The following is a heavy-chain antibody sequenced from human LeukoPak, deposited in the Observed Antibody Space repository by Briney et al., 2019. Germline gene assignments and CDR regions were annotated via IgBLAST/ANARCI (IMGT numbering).Heavy chain of an antibody. CDR1: GGSISSSSYY. V-gene: IGHV4-39*01. J-gene: IGHJ4*02. CDR3: ARLHDYRNTFDY. Sequence: SETLSLTCTVSGGSISSSSYYWGWIRQPPGKGLEWVGSIYYSGSTYYNPSLKRRVTISVDTSKNQFSLKLSSVTAADTAVYFCARLHDYRNTFDYWGQGTLVTVSS. CDR2: IYYSGST. D-gene: IGHD4-11*01.